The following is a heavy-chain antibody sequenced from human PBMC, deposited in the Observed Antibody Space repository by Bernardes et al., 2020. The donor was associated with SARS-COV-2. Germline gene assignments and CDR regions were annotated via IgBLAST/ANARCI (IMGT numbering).Heavy chain of an antibody. D-gene: IGHD1-26*01. CDR2: IHDYGDRT. V-gene: IGHV3-64D*06. J-gene: IGHJ4*02. CDR1: GFFFTTSA. Sequence: GSLRLSCSSSGFFFTTSALHLARQAPGRGLEYGSGIHDYGDRTHYADSVKGRSTISRDASKNTVSLLMSSLRVEDSAVYYCVKDRSGTSAFDYWGQGILVTVS. CDR3: VKDRSGTSAFDY.